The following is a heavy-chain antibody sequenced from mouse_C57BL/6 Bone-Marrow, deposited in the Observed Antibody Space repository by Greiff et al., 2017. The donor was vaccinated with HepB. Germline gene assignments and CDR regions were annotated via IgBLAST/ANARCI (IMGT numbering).Heavy chain of an antibody. CDR1: GYSITSGYY. CDR2: ISYDGSN. V-gene: IGHV3-6*01. Sequence: DVQLQESGPGLVKPSQSLSLTCSVTGYSITSGYYGNWIRQFPGNKLEWMGYISYDGSNNYNPSLKNRISITRDTSKNQFFLKLNSVTTEDTATYYCARGGSGYYAMDYWGQGTSVTVSS. CDR3: ARGGSGYYAMDY. J-gene: IGHJ4*01. D-gene: IGHD3-2*02.